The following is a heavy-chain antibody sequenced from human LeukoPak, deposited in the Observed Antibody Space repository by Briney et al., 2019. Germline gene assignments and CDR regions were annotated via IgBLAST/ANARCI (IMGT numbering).Heavy chain of an antibody. Sequence: SETLSLTCSVSGDSISTSSSYWGWIRQPPGKGLEWIGSIYYSGSTYYNTSPKSRVTISVDTSKNQFSLKLSSVTAADTAVYYCARVRSYCSGGSCYRYFDYWGQGTLVTVSS. V-gene: IGHV4-39*07. D-gene: IGHD2-15*01. J-gene: IGHJ4*02. CDR3: ARVRSYCSGGSCYRYFDY. CDR1: GDSISTSSSY. CDR2: IYYSGST.